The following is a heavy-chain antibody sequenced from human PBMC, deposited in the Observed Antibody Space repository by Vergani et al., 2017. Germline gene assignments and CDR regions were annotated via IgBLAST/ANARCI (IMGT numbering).Heavy chain of an antibody. Sequence: QVQLVQSGAEVKKPGASVKVSCKASGYTFTGYYMHWVRQAPGQGLEWMVWINPNSGGTNYAQKFQGRVTMTRDTSISTAYLGLSRLRADDTAVYYCATPYCSSTSCYSLYPDYYYYGMDVWGQGTTVTVSS. CDR3: ATPYCSSTSCYSLYPDYYYYGMDV. CDR1: GYTFTGYY. D-gene: IGHD2-2*02. CDR2: INPNSGGT. J-gene: IGHJ6*02. V-gene: IGHV1-2*02.